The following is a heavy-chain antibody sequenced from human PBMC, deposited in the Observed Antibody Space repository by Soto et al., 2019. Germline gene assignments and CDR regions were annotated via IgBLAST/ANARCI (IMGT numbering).Heavy chain of an antibody. CDR3: VKDRGHCNGGSGCSLGS. D-gene: IGHD2-15*01. J-gene: IGHJ5*02. V-gene: IGHV3-30*18. Sequence: QVQLLESGGGVAQPGGSLTLSCVAAGITFSSYGMHWVRQAPGKGLEWVSVIAYDGRDTYYADSVKGRFIIFRDNPKNTLYLQMTSLRAEGTGVYYGVKDRGHCNGGSGCSLGSWGQGTLVPVFS. CDR2: IAYDGRDT. CDR1: GITFSSYG.